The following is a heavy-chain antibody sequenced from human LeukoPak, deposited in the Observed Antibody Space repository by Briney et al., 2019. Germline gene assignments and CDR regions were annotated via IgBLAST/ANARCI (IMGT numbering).Heavy chain of an antibody. J-gene: IGHJ3*02. D-gene: IGHD2-2*01. Sequence: PGGSLRLSCAASGFTFSSYSMNWVRQAPGKGLEWVSSISSSSSYIYYADSVKGRFTISRDNAKNSLYLQMNSLRAEDTAVYYCARIRYCSSTSCYGAFDIWDQGTMVTVSS. V-gene: IGHV3-21*01. CDR3: ARIRYCSSTSCYGAFDI. CDR1: GFTFSSYS. CDR2: ISSSSSYI.